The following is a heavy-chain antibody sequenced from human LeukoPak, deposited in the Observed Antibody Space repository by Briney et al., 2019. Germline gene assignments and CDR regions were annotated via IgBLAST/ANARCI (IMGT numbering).Heavy chain of an antibody. CDR2: ISSGGGST. Sequence: GGALRLSCAVSGFTFSRYGMSWVRQAPGTALEWVSDISSGGGSTYYADSVKGRFTISRDNSKNTLSLQMNSLRAEDTAVYYCARVTVVRAFDIWGQGTMVTVSS. CDR3: ARVTVVRAFDI. V-gene: IGHV3-23*01. CDR1: GFTFSRYG. D-gene: IGHD4-23*01. J-gene: IGHJ3*02.